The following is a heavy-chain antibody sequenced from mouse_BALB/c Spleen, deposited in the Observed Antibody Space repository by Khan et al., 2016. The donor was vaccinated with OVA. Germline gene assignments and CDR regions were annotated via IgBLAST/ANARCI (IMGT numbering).Heavy chain of an antibody. CDR1: GFSLTSYG. V-gene: IGHV2-3*01. CDR2: IWGDGNT. J-gene: IGHJ4*01. CDR3: AKDRGYYAGDY. Sequence: QVRLQQSGPGLVAPSQSLSITCTVSGFSLTSYGVSWVRQPPGKGLEWLGVIWGDGNTTFHSALRSRLSISKDNSTSQVFLKLNSLQTDDTATYYCAKDRGYYAGDYWGQGTSVTVSS.